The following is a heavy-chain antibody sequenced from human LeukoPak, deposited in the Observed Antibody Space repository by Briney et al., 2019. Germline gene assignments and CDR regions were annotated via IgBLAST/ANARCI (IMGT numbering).Heavy chain of an antibody. J-gene: IGHJ5*02. CDR2: IYYSGST. V-gene: IGHV4-39*01. D-gene: IGHD3-10*01. CDR1: GGSISSSSYY. Sequence: SETLSLTCTVSGGSISSSSYYWGWIRQPPGKGVEWIGSIYYSGSTYYNPSLKSRVTISVDTSKNQFSLKLSSVTAADTAVYYCARRVVGSGDIIGRITMVRGRQIGHLAFDPWGQGTLVTVSS. CDR3: ARRVVGSGDIIGRITMVRGRQIGHLAFDP.